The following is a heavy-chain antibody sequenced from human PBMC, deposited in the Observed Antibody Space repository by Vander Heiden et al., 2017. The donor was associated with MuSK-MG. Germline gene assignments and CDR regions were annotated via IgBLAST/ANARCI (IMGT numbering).Heavy chain of an antibody. CDR2: ISSSSSTR. J-gene: IGHJ5*02. V-gene: IGHV3-48*02. CDR1: GLTFSSYS. D-gene: IGHD2-21*02. Sequence: EVQLVESGGGLVQPGGSLRLSCAASGLTFSSYSMNWVRQAPGKGLEWVSYISSSSSTRYYADSVKGRFTISRDNAKNSLYLQMNSLRDEDTAVYYCARDLLVVVTANWFDPWGQGTLVTVSS. CDR3: ARDLLVVVTANWFDP.